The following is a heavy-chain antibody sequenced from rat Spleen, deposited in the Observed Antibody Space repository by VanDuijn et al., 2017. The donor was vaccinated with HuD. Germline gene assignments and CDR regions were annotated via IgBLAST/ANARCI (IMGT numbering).Heavy chain of an antibody. CDR1: GFTFSDYN. CDR2: ISYDGSST. Sequence: EVQLVESGGDLVQPGRSLKLSCSASGFTFSDYNMAWVRQAPKKGLEWVATISYDGSSTYYRDSVKGRFTISRDNAKSTLYLQMDSLGSEDTATYYCATSITRTSSFDYWGQGVMVTVSS. V-gene: IGHV5-7*01. D-gene: IGHD1-1*01. CDR3: ATSITRTSSFDY. J-gene: IGHJ2*01.